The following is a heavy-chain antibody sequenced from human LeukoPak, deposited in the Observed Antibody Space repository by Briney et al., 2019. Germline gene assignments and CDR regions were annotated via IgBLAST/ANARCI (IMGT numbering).Heavy chain of an antibody. CDR3: ARDGGSGWSSAFFDH. CDR2: ISGSGSTI. V-gene: IGHV3-11*01. CDR1: GFTFSDYY. D-gene: IGHD6-19*01. Sequence: GGSLRLSCAASGFTFSDYYMSWIRQAPGKGLEWVSYISGSGSTIYYADSVKGRFTISRDNAKNSLYLQMNSLRAEDTAVYYCARDGGSGWSSAFFDHWGQGTLVTVSS. J-gene: IGHJ4*02.